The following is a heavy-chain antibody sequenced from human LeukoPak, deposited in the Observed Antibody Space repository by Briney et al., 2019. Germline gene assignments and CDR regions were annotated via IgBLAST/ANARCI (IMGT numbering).Heavy chain of an antibody. CDR2: INAGNGNT. Sequence: ASVKVSCKASGYTFTSYAMHWVRQAPGQRLEWMGWINAGNGNTKYSQKFQGRVTITRDTSASTAYMELSSLRSEDTAVYYCARDGSSGSWQNWFDPWGQGTLVTVSS. CDR3: ARDGSSGSWQNWFDP. V-gene: IGHV1-3*01. J-gene: IGHJ5*02. D-gene: IGHD6-19*01. CDR1: GYTFTSYA.